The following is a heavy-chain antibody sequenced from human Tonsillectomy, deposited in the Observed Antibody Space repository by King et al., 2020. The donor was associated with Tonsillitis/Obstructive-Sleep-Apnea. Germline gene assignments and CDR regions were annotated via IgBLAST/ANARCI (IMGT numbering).Heavy chain of an antibody. CDR3: AKDGDGDYSNLMGVGDY. Sequence: VQLVESGGGVVQPGRSLRLSCAASGFTFSSYGMHWVRQAPGKGLEWVAVISYDGSNKYYADSVKVRFTISRDNSKNTLYLQMNRLRAEDTAVYYCAKDGDGDYSNLMGVGDYWGQGTLVTVSS. J-gene: IGHJ4*02. V-gene: IGHV3-30*18. CDR1: GFTFSSYG. CDR2: ISYDGSNK. D-gene: IGHD4-11*01.